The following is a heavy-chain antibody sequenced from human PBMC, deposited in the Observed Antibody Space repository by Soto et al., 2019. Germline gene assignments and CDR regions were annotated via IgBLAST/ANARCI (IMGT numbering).Heavy chain of an antibody. CDR1: GYNFATYW. V-gene: IGHV5-51*01. CDR3: ARRGYSYGLDV. Sequence: GESLKISFKGSGYNFATYWIAWVRQLPGKGPEWMGIIYPGDSDTSYSPSFQGQVTISVDKSISTAYLQWNSLKASDTAMYYCARRGYSYGLDVWGQGTKVTVSS. J-gene: IGHJ6*02. D-gene: IGHD5-18*01. CDR2: IYPGDSDT.